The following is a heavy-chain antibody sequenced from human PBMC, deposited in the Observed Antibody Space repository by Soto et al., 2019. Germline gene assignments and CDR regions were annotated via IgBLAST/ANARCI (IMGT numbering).Heavy chain of an antibody. Sequence: ESGGGVVQPGRSLRLSCVASGFTFSSYGMHWVRQAPGKGLEWVAVISYDGSNKYYADSVKGRFTISRDNSKNTLYLLMNSLRTEDTAVYYCAKDSSGYDYVDYWGQGTLVTVSS. D-gene: IGHD5-12*01. CDR1: GFTFSSYG. V-gene: IGHV3-30*18. CDR3: AKDSSGYDYVDY. CDR2: ISYDGSNK. J-gene: IGHJ4*02.